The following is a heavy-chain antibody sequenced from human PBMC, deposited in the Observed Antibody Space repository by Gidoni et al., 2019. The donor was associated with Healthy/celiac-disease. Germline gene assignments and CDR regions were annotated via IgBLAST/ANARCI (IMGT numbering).Heavy chain of an antibody. D-gene: IGHD1-26*01. CDR3: EIQERHRFDP. CDR1: GGSISSYY. J-gene: IGHJ5*02. V-gene: IGHV4-59*01. Sequence: QVQLQESGPGLVKPSETLSPTFTVSGGSISSYYWSWIRQPPGKGLEWIGYIYYSGSTNYNPPLKSRVTISVDTSKNQFSLKLSVVTAADTAVYYCEIQERHRFDPGGQGTLVTVSS. CDR2: IYYSGST.